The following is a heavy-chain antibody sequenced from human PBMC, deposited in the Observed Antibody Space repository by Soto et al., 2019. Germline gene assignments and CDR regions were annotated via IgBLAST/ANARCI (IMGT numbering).Heavy chain of an antibody. CDR1: GGSISGYY. CDR3: ARHLDY. V-gene: IGHV4-39*01. J-gene: IGHJ4*02. Sequence: SETLSLTCTVSGGSISGYYWGWIRQPPGKGLEWIGSIYYSGSTYYNPSLKSRVTISVDTSKNQFSLKLSSVTAADTAVYYCARHLDYWGQGTLVTVSS. CDR2: IYYSGST.